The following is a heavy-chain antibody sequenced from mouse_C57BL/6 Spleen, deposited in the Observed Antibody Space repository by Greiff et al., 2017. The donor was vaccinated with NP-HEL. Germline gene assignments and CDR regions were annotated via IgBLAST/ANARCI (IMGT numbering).Heavy chain of an antibody. V-gene: IGHV1-7*01. CDR3: ARSPYDYGDAMDY. CDR1: GYTFTSYW. J-gene: IGHJ4*01. CDR2: INPSSGYT. Sequence: QVQLQQSGAELAKPGASVKLSCKASGYTFTSYWMHWVKQRPGQGLEWIGYINPSSGYTKYNQKFKDKATLTADKSSSTAYMQLSSLTYEDSAVYYCARSPYDYGDAMDYWGQGTSVTVSS. D-gene: IGHD2-4*01.